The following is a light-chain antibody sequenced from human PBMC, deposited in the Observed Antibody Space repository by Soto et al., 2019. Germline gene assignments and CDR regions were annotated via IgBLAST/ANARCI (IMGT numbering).Light chain of an antibody. Sequence: QSALTQPRSVSGSPGQSVTISCTGTSSDVGNYNYVSWYQQDPGKAPKLMIYDVSKRPSGVPDRFSGSKSGNTASLTISGLQAEEEADYYCCSYAGSYTWVFGGGTKVTVL. V-gene: IGLV2-11*01. CDR3: CSYAGSYTWV. CDR1: SSDVGNYNY. J-gene: IGLJ3*02. CDR2: DVS.